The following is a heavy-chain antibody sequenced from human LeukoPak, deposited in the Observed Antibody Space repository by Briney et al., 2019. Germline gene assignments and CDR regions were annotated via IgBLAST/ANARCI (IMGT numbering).Heavy chain of an antibody. CDR2: IKRDGSEK. Sequence: PGGSLGLSCAASGFTFTDYWMSWVRQAPEKGLEWVANIKRDGSEKYYADSVKGRFTISRDNVKRSLSLQMNSLRAEDTAVYYRARGGKFYYDSSGYPGDYWGQGILVTVSS. CDR1: GFTFTDYW. V-gene: IGHV3-7*01. D-gene: IGHD3-22*01. CDR3: ARGGKFYYDSSGYPGDY. J-gene: IGHJ4*02.